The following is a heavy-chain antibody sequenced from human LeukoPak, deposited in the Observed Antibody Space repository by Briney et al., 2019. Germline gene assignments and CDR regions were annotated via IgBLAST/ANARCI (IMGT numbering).Heavy chain of an antibody. V-gene: IGHV3-21*01. D-gene: IGHD3-9*01. CDR2: ISSSSNYI. Sequence: PGGSLRLSCEPSGFTFSSYTMIWAPKAPGRGRKWVSSISSSSNYIYYADSVKGRFTISRDNAKNSLYLQLNSLRVEDTAVYYCARFPKTGYWAYYYYFDLWGRGTLVTVSS. CDR1: GFTFSSYT. CDR3: ARFPKTGYWAYYYYFDL. J-gene: IGHJ2*01.